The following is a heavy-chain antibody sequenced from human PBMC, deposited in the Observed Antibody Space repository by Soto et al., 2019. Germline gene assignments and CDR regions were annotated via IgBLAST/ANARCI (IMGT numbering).Heavy chain of an antibody. CDR2: ISGSGGST. J-gene: IGHJ3*02. V-gene: IGHV3-23*01. CDR3: AKDLYRFLEWALDAFDI. Sequence: EVQLLESVGGLVQPGGSLRLSCAASGFTFSSYAMSWVRQAPGKGLEWVSAISGSGGSTYYADSVKGRFTISRDNSKNTLYLQMNSLRAEDTAVYYCAKDLYRFLEWALDAFDIWGQGTMVTVSS. D-gene: IGHD3-3*01. CDR1: GFTFSSYA.